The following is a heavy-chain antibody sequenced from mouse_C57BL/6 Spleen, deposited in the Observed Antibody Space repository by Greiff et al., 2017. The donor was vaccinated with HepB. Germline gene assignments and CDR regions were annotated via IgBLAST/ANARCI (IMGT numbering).Heavy chain of an antibody. J-gene: IGHJ1*03. CDR2: IYPGSGST. D-gene: IGHD2-4*01. Sequence: QVQLQQPGAELVKPGASVKMSCKASGYTFTSYWITWVKQRPGQGLEWIGDIYPGSGSTNYNEKFKSKATLTVDTSSSTAYMQLSSLTSEDSAVYYCARGLPGYWYFDVWGTGTTVTVSS. CDR1: GYTFTSYW. CDR3: ARGLPGYWYFDV. V-gene: IGHV1-55*01.